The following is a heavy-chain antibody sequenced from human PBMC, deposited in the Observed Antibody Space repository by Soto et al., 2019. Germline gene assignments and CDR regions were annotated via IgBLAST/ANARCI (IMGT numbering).Heavy chain of an antibody. V-gene: IGHV1-18*01. Sequence: AASVNVSCKASGYKLTNFAISSVRQAPGQGLEWMGWISAYNGNTNYAQKLQGRVTMTTDTSTSTAYMELRSLRSDDTAVYYCARYNPKSWYIDYWGQGTLVTVSS. CDR2: ISAYNGNT. CDR3: ARYNPKSWYIDY. D-gene: IGHD1-1*01. J-gene: IGHJ4*02. CDR1: GYKLTNFA.